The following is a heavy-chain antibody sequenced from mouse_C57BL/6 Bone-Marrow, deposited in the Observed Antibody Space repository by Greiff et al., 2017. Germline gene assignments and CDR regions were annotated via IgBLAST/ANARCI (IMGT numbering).Heavy chain of an antibody. D-gene: IGHD1-1*01. V-gene: IGHV3-1*01. CDR3: ARLYYGSSYGYFDV. CDR1: GYSITSGYD. Sequence: EVKVEESGPGMVKPSQSLSLTCTVTGYSITSGYDWHWIRHFPGNKLEWMGYISYSGSTNYNPSLKSRISITHDTSKNHFFLKLNSVTTEDTATYYCARLYYGSSYGYFDVWGTGTTVTVSS. CDR2: ISYSGST. J-gene: IGHJ1*03.